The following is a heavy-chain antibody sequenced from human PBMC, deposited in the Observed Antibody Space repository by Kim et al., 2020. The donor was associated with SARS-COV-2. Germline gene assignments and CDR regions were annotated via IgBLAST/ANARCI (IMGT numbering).Heavy chain of an antibody. J-gene: IGHJ4*02. Sequence: SENLSLTCTVSGGSISSSFNYWGWIRQPPGKGLEWIGSVYHSGSTYDSPSLKSRVTVSVDTSKNQFSLKVTSVTAADTAVYFCARLPHDSSGYVDCWGQGILVTVSS. D-gene: IGHD3-22*01. V-gene: IGHV4-39*01. CDR3: ARLPHDSSGYVDC. CDR1: GGSISSSFNY. CDR2: VYHSGST.